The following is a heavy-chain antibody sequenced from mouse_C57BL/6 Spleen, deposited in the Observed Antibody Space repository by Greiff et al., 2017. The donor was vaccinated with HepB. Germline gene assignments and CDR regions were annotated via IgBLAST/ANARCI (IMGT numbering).Heavy chain of an antibody. CDR3: ARRAYYGSSYVDFDY. D-gene: IGHD1-1*01. V-gene: IGHV1-52*01. J-gene: IGHJ2*01. Sequence: QVQLQQPGAELVRPGSSVKLSCKASGYTFTSYWMHWVKQRPIQGLEWIGNIDPSDSETHYNQKFKDKATLTVDKSSSTAYMQLSSLTSEDSAVYYCARRAYYGSSYVDFDYWGQGTTLTVSS. CDR2: IDPSDSET. CDR1: GYTFTSYW.